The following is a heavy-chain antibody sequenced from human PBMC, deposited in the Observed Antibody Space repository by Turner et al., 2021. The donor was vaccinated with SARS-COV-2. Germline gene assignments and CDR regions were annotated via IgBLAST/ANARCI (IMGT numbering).Heavy chain of an antibody. Sequence: YSMHWVRQAPGKGLEWVAVISYDGSYKYYADSVKGRFTISRDNSKNKLYLQMNSLRAEDTAVYYCARARNYSSSWYGVDVPFDPWGQGTLVTVSS. J-gene: IGHJ5*02. D-gene: IGHD6-13*01. V-gene: IGHV3-30-3*01. CDR2: ISYDGSYK. CDR1: YS. CDR3: ARARNYSSSWYGVDVPFDP.